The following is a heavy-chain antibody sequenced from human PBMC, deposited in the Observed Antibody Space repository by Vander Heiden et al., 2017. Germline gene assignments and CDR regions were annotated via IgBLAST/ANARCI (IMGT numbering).Heavy chain of an antibody. J-gene: IGHJ4*02. CDR2: ISSSSSSI. CDR3: TRSRWRYSSSWLYFDY. D-gene: IGHD6-13*01. Sequence: EVQLVEAGGGLVQPGGSLSLSCAASGFTFSTCGMNWVRQGPGKGLEWIAYISSSSSSIYYADSVKGRFTISRDNDKNSLFLQMNSLRDEDTAMYYCTRSRWRYSSSWLYFDYWGQGTLVTVSS. CDR1: GFTFSTCG. V-gene: IGHV3-48*02.